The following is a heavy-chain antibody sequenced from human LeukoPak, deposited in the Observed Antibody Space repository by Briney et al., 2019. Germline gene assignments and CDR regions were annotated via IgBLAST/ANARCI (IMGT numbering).Heavy chain of an antibody. Sequence: GESLKISGKGSGYSFTSYWIGWVRQMPGKGLEWMGIIYPGDSDTRYSPSFQGQVTISADKSISTAYLQWSSLKASDTAMYYCARTTARVVVVVGYYYMDVWGKGTTVTVSS. CDR1: GYSFTSYW. J-gene: IGHJ6*03. D-gene: IGHD2-15*01. V-gene: IGHV5-51*01. CDR3: ARTTARVVVVVGYYYMDV. CDR2: IYPGDSDT.